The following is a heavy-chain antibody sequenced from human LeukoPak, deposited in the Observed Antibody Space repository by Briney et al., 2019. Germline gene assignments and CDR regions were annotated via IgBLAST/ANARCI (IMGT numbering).Heavy chain of an antibody. CDR3: AGYTWSDRRGAMDV. CDR2: ISTSGSAI. J-gene: IGHJ6*02. CDR1: GFTFSTCN. Sequence: GGSLRLSCAASGFTFSTCNMNWVRQAPGKGLEWVSYISTSGSAIYYADSVKGRFTISRDNARNSLYLQMNSLRDEDTAVYYCAGYTWSDRRGAMDVWGQGTTVTVSS. V-gene: IGHV3-48*02. D-gene: IGHD1-1*01.